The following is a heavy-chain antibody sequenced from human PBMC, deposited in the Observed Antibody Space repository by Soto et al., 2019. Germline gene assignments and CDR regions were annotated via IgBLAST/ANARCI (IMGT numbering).Heavy chain of an antibody. CDR3: ARGDDYGDRKAD. CDR1: GFTFSSYA. V-gene: IGHV3-30-3*01. D-gene: IGHD4-17*01. CDR2: ISYDGSNK. Sequence: QVQLVESGGGVVQPGRSLRLSCGASGFTFSSYAMHWVRQAPGKGLEWVAVISYDGSNKYYADSVKGRFTISRDNSKNTLYLQMNSLRAEDTAVYYCARGDDYGDRKADWGQGTLVTVSS. J-gene: IGHJ4*02.